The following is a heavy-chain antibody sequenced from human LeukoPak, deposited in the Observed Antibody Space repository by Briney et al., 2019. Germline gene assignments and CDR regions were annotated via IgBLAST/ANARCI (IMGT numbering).Heavy chain of an antibody. J-gene: IGHJ5*02. CDR2: ISYDGSNK. Sequence: GGSLRLSCAASGFTFSSYAMHWVRQAPGKGLEWVAVISYDGSNKYYADSVKGRFTISRDNSKNTLYLQMNSLRAEDTAVYYCARERPGYDILTGYYNGNWFDPWGQGTLVTVSS. D-gene: IGHD3-9*01. CDR1: GFTFSSYA. CDR3: ARERPGYDILTGYYNGNWFDP. V-gene: IGHV3-30-3*01.